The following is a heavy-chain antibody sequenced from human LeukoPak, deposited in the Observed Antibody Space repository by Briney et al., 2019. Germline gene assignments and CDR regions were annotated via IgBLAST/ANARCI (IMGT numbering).Heavy chain of an antibody. D-gene: IGHD5-18*01. CDR3: AKVNRLLMPDIAMDFDY. CDR1: GFTFSSYG. J-gene: IGHJ4*02. Sequence: GGSLRLSCAASGFTFSSYGMHWVRQAPGKGLEWVAFIRYDGSNKYYADSVKGRFTISRDNSKNTLYLQMNSLRADDTAVYYCAKVNRLLMPDIAMDFDYWGQGTLVTVSS. CDR2: IRYDGSNK. V-gene: IGHV3-30*02.